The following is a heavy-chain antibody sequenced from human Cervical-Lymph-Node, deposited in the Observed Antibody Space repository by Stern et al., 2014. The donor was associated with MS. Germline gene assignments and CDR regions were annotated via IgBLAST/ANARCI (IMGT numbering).Heavy chain of an antibody. Sequence: QVQLVESGPEVKKPGASVKVSCKASGYTFATYAIAWVRQAPGQGLEWMGWISPYTGNRYYAQKFQGRVTMTTDTSMGTAHMELRSLRSDDTAVYYCAREIVQNAIENDAFHVWGQGTTVTVSS. CDR2: ISPYTGNR. V-gene: IGHV1-18*04. J-gene: IGHJ3*01. D-gene: IGHD2-21*01. CDR1: GYTFATYA. CDR3: AREIVQNAIENDAFHV.